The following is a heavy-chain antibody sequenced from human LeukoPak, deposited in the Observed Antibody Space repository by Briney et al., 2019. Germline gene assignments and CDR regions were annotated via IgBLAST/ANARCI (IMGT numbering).Heavy chain of an antibody. V-gene: IGHV3-23*01. J-gene: IGHJ4*02. CDR3: AKDDAARIAVAGTGFDY. Sequence: GGSLRLSCAASGFTFSSYAMSWVRQAPGKGLEWFSAITDSGGSTYHADSVKGRFTISRDNSKDTLYLQMNSLRAEDTAVYYCAKDDAARIAVAGTGFDYWGQGTLVTVSS. CDR1: GFTFSSYA. D-gene: IGHD6-19*01. CDR2: ITDSGGST.